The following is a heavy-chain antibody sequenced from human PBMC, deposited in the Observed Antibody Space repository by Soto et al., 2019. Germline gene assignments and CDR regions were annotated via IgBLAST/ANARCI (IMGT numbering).Heavy chain of an antibody. D-gene: IGHD1-7*01. V-gene: IGHV6-1*01. J-gene: IGHJ6*03. Sequence: LSQTLSLTCAIPGDSVSSNSAAWNWIRLSPSRGLEWLARTYYRSRWYNDYAVSVRSRITVNPDTSKNQFSLQLTSVTPEDTAVYYCAGTTSHQWYYMDVWGKGTTVTVSS. CDR3: AGTTSHQWYYMDV. CDR2: TYYRSRWYN. CDR1: GDSVSSNSAA.